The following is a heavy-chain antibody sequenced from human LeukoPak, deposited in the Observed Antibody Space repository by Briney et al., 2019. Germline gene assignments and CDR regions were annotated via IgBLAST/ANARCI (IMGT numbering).Heavy chain of an antibody. CDR2: ISSSGSTI. D-gene: IGHD3-10*01. V-gene: IGHV3-11*01. CDR1: GFTFSDYY. CDR3: ARDKITMVRGVPPSKARDGMDV. Sequence: GGSLRLSCAASGFTFSDYYMSWIRQAPGKGLEWVSYISSSGSTIYYADSVKGRFTISRDNAKNSLYLQMNSLRAEDTAVYYCARDKITMVRGVPPSKARDGMDVWGQGTTVTVSS. J-gene: IGHJ6*02.